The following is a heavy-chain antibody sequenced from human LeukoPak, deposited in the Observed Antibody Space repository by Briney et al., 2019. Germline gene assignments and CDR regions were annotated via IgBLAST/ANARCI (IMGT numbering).Heavy chain of an antibody. V-gene: IGHV3-21*01. CDR1: GFTFSSYS. CDR3: ASEITYYYDSSGQLSLDAFDT. CDR2: IRGSSSYI. J-gene: IGHJ3*02. D-gene: IGHD3-22*01. Sequence: GGSLRLSCAASGFTFSSYSMNWVRPAAGKGLEWVSSIRGSSSYIYYADSVKGRFTISRDNAKNSLYLQMNSLRAEDTAVYYCASEITYYYDSSGQLSLDAFDTWGQGTMVTVSS.